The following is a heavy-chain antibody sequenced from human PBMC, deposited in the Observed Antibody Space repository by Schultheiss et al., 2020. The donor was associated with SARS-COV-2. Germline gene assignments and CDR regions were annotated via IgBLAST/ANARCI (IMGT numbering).Heavy chain of an antibody. J-gene: IGHJ6*02. CDR1: GFTVSSNY. V-gene: IGHV3-21*01. CDR2: ISSSSSYI. Sequence: GGSLRLSCAASGFTVSSNYMSWVRQAPGKGLEWVSSISSSSSYIYYADSVKGRFTISRDNAKNSLYLQMNSLRAEDTAVYYCARGSGVAGTSMLTPGYYGMDVWGQGTTVTVSS. CDR3: ARGSGVAGTSMLTPGYYGMDV. D-gene: IGHD6-19*01.